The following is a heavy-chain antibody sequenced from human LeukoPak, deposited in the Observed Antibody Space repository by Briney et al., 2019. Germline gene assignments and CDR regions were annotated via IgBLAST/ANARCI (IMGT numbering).Heavy chain of an antibody. V-gene: IGHV1-69*06. CDR3: ARGYYGDYNFDY. Sequence: GASVKVSCKASGGTFSSYAISWVRQAPGQGLEWMGGIIPIFGTANYAQKFQGSVTITADKPTSTAYMELSSLRSEDTAVYYCARGYYGDYNFDYWGQGTLVTVSS. D-gene: IGHD4-17*01. J-gene: IGHJ4*02. CDR1: GGTFSSYA. CDR2: IIPIFGTA.